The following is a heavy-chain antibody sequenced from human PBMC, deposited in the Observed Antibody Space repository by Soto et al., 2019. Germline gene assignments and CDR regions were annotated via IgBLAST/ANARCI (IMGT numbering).Heavy chain of an antibody. J-gene: IGHJ2*01. CDR2: IIPIFGTA. CDR3: ARGLRFLEWLGYFDL. CDR1: GGTFSSYA. Sequence: QVQLVQSGAEVKKPGSSVKVSCKASGGTFSSYAISWVRQAPGQGLEWMGGIIPIFGTANYAQKFQGRVTIAADESTSTAYMELSSLRSEDTAVYYCARGLRFLEWLGYFDLWGRGTLVTVSS. D-gene: IGHD3-3*01. V-gene: IGHV1-69*01.